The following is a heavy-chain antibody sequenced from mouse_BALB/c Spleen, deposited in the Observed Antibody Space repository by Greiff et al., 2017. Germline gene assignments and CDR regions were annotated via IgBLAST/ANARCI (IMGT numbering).Heavy chain of an antibody. CDR2: ISYSGST. V-gene: IGHV3-2*02. CDR3: ARGNYYGSSSPFAY. J-gene: IGHJ3*01. Sequence: EVKLMESGPGLVKPSQSLSLTCTVTGYSITSDYAWNWIRQFPGNKLEWMGYISYSGSTSYNPSLKSRISITRDTSKNQFFLQLNSVTTEDTATYYCARGNYYGSSSPFAYWGQGTLVTVSA. CDR1: GYSITSDYA. D-gene: IGHD1-1*01.